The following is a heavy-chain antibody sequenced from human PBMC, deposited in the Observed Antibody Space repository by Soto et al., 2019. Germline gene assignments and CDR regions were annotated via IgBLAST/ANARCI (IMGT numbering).Heavy chain of an antibody. CDR3: AGAFDI. Sequence: GESLKISCTTSGFTFSEYNMNWVRQAPGKGLEWVSYISSTSSTIYYADSVKGRFTISRDNAKNSLYLQMNSLRAEDTALYYCAGAFDIWGQGTMVTVSS. CDR2: ISSTSSTI. CDR1: GFTFSEYN. J-gene: IGHJ3*02. V-gene: IGHV3-48*01.